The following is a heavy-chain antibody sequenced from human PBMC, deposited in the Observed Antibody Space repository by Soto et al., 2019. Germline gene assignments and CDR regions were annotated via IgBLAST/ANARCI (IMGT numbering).Heavy chain of an antibody. CDR2: IFHSGIT. V-gene: IGHV4-59*01. D-gene: IGHD3-22*01. Sequence: SETLSLTCSISGGSFSNDYWTWIRQSPGKGLEWIGYIFHSGITDYNPSVKSRVTISIDKSRNLFSLTLTSVTAADTAVYYCARDRYFYDSRGYYRTLDAWGQGTLVTVSS. J-gene: IGHJ5*02. CDR1: GGSFSNDY. CDR3: ARDRYFYDSRGYYRTLDA.